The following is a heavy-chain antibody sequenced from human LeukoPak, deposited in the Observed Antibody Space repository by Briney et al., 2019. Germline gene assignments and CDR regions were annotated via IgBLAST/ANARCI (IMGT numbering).Heavy chain of an antibody. CDR2: IKQDGSEK. CDR3: ARHPPASIAARNYYYYYMDV. J-gene: IGHJ6*03. Sequence: GGSLRLSCAASGFTFSSYWMSWVRQAPGKGLEWVANIKQDGSEKYYVDSVKGRFTISRDNAKNSLYLQMNSLRAEDTAVYYCARHPPASIAARNYYYYYMDVWGKGTTVTVSS. CDR1: GFTFSSYW. V-gene: IGHV3-7*01. D-gene: IGHD6-6*01.